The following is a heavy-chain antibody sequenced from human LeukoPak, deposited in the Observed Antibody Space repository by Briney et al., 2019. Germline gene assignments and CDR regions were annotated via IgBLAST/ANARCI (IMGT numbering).Heavy chain of an antibody. V-gene: IGHV3-11*04. D-gene: IGHD2-21*01. Sequence: PGGSLRLSCAASGFTFSDYYMSWIRQAPGKGLEWVSYISSSGSTIYYADSVKGRFTISRDNAKNSLYLQMNSLRAEGTAVYYCAIDPYCGGDCYEDYWGQGTLVTVSS. J-gene: IGHJ4*02. CDR1: GFTFSDYY. CDR2: ISSSGSTI. CDR3: AIDPYCGGDCYEDY.